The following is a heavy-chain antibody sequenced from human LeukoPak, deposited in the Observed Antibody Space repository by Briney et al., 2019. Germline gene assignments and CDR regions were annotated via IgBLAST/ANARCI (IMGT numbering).Heavy chain of an antibody. CDR2: IYYSGST. D-gene: IGHD1-1*01. CDR3: ARYYQSKYNWNVLNWFDP. Sequence: SETLSLTCTVSGGSISSGDYYWSWIRQPPGKGLEWIGYIYYSGSTYYDPSLKSRVTISVDTSKNQFSLKLSSVTAADTAVYYCARYYQSKYNWNVLNWFDPWGQGTLVTVSS. V-gene: IGHV4-30-4*08. J-gene: IGHJ5*02. CDR1: GGSISSGDYY.